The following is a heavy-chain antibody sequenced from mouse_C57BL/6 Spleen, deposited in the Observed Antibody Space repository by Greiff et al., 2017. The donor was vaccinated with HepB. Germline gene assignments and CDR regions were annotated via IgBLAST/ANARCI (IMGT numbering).Heavy chain of an antibody. CDR2: IHPNSGST. CDR1: GYTFTSYW. D-gene: IGHD2-2*01. J-gene: IGHJ3*01. V-gene: IGHV1-64*01. Sequence: QVQLQQPGAELVKPGASVKLSCKASGYTFTSYWMHWVKQRPGQGLEWIGMIHPNSGSTNYNEKFKSKATLTVDTSSNTAYLQLSSLTSEDTAVYYCARGGYTAWFAYWGQGTLVTVSA. CDR3: ARGGYTAWFAY.